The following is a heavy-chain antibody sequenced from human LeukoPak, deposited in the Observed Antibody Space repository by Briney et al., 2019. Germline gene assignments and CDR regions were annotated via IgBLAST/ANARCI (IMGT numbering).Heavy chain of an antibody. J-gene: IGHJ4*02. CDR1: GFTVSENY. D-gene: IGHD6-19*01. V-gene: IGHV3-66*01. Sequence: PGGSLRLSCAVSGFTVSENYMSWVRQAPGKGLEWVSTIYSGGLTYYADPVKGKFTISRDNSKNTLYLQMNSLRAEDTAVYYCAKEGLQQWLVRGGYFDYWGQGTLVTVSS. CDR3: AKEGLQQWLVRGGYFDY. CDR2: IYSGGLT.